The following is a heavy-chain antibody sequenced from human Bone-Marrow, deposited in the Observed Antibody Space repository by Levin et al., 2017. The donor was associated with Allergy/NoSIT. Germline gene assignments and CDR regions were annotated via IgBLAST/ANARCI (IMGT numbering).Heavy chain of an antibody. Sequence: AASVKVSCKASGYSFSDYYLQWVRQAPGQGLEWMGWINPNTGGTHYAQNFKGRVTITRDTSTSTAYMELSSLRSDDTGVYYCARTNYKDQVVPFDFDFWGQGTLVTVSS. D-gene: IGHD1-7*01. V-gene: IGHV1-2*02. CDR3: ARTNYKDQVVPFDFDF. CDR1: GYSFSDYY. CDR2: INPNTGGT. J-gene: IGHJ4*02.